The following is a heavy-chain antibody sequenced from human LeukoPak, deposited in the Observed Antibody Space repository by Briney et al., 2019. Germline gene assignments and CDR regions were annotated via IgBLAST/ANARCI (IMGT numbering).Heavy chain of an antibody. CDR1: GYTFTGYY. V-gene: IGHV1-2*06. CDR2: INPNSGGT. D-gene: IGHD3-22*01. Sequence: ASVKVSCKASGYTFTGYYVHWVRQAPGQGLEWMGRINPNSGGTNYAQKFQGRVTMTRDTSISTAYMELSRLRSDDTAVYYCARVQYYYDSSGYSLGSVIDYWGQGTLVTVSS. CDR3: ARVQYYYDSSGYSLGSVIDY. J-gene: IGHJ4*02.